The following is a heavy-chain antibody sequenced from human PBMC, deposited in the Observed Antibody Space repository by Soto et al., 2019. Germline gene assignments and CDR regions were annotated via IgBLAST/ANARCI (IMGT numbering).Heavy chain of an antibody. Sequence: SETLSLTCTVSGGSISSGDYYWSWIRQPPGKGLEWIGYIYYSGSTYYNPSLKSRVTISVDTSKNQFSLKLSSVTAADAAVYYCARDSAGDYPFNWFDPWGQGTLVTVSS. CDR1: GGSISSGDYY. D-gene: IGHD4-17*01. CDR3: ARDSAGDYPFNWFDP. J-gene: IGHJ5*02. CDR2: IYYSGST. V-gene: IGHV4-30-4*01.